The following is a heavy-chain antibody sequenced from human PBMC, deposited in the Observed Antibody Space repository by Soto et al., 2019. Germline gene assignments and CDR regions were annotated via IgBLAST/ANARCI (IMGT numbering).Heavy chain of an antibody. Sequence: SLRLSCAASGFTFSTYEFNWVRQAPGRGLEWISYISVSGNIIKYADSVKGRFTISRDNSERTLHLHMSSLRVDDTAVYFCLRDTMRASAAASLDYWGHGTQVTVSS. V-gene: IGHV3-48*03. CDR2: ISVSGNII. J-gene: IGHJ4*01. D-gene: IGHD6-13*01. CDR3: LRDTMRASAAASLDY. CDR1: GFTFSTYE.